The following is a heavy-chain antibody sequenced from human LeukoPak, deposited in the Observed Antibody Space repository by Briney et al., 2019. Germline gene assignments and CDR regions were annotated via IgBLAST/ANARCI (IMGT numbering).Heavy chain of an antibody. J-gene: IGHJ4*02. CDR3: TRPTGDY. D-gene: IGHD1-14*01. Sequence: GGSLRLSCAASGFTFSGSAMHWVRQASGKGREWVGRIRSKANRYATAYAASVKGRFTISRDDSKNTAYLQMNSLNTEDTAVYYCTRPTGDYWGQGTLVTVSS. V-gene: IGHV3-73*01. CDR2: IRSKANRYAT. CDR1: GFTFSGSA.